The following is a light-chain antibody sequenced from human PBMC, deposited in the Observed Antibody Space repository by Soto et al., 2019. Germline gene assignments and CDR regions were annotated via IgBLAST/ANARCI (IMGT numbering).Light chain of an antibody. CDR2: GAS. Sequence: EIVMTQSPATLSVSPGERATLSCSASQSVSILLAWYQQKPGQAPRLLIYGASTRATGIPDRFSGSGSGTDFTLTISRLEPEDSAVYYCQQYGSSPTWTFGQGTKVDIK. CDR1: QSVSIL. J-gene: IGKJ1*01. CDR3: QQYGSSPTWT. V-gene: IGKV3-20*01.